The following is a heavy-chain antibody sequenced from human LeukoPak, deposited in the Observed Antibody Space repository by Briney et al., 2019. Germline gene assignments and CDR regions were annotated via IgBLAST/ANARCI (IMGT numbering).Heavy chain of an antibody. CDR1: GYTFTSYG. D-gene: IGHD3-3*01. CDR3: ARDYDYYDFWSGYPYFDY. V-gene: IGHV1-18*01. CDR2: ISAYNGNT. Sequence: ASVKVSCKASGYTFTSYGISWVRQAPGQGLEWMGWISAYNGNTNYAQKLQGRVTMTTDTSTSTAYMELRSLRSDDTAVYYCARDYDYYDFWSGYPYFDYWGQGTLVTVSS. J-gene: IGHJ4*02.